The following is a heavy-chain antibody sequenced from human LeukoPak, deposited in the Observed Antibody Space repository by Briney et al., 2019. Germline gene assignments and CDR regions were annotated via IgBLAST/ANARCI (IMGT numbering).Heavy chain of an antibody. CDR2: INHSGST. CDR1: GGSFSGYY. CDR3: AREVRFLEWLSLPYFDY. J-gene: IGHJ4*02. V-gene: IGHV4-34*01. Sequence: SETLSLTCAVYGGSFSGYYWSWIRQPPGKGLEWIGEINHSGSTNYNPSLKSRVTISVDTSKNQFSLKLSSVTAADTAVYYCAREVRFLEWLSLPYFDYWGQGTLVTVSS. D-gene: IGHD3-3*01.